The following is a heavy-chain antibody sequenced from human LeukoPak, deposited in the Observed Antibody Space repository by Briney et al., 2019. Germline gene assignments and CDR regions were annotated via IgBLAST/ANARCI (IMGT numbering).Heavy chain of an antibody. V-gene: IGHV4-4*07. CDR3: PRDDPIAAAADY. Sequence: SETLSLTCTVSGGPIYSYYWSWIRQTAGKGLEWIGRLYPGVSTNYNPSLKSRVTMSVDTSKNQFSLKLSSVTAADTAVYYCPRDDPIAAAADYWGQGTLVTVSS. D-gene: IGHD6-13*01. CDR1: GGPIYSYY. J-gene: IGHJ4*02. CDR2: LYPGVST.